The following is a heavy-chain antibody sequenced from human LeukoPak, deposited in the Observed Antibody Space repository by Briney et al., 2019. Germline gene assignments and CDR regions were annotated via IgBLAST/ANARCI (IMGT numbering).Heavy chain of an antibody. J-gene: IGHJ4*02. CDR3: ARADWDTAMIDY. D-gene: IGHD5-18*01. CDR2: ISSSSSYI. Sequence: GGSLRLSCEASGFTFSSYSMNWVRQAPGKGLEWVSSISSSSSYIYYADSVKGRFTISRDNAKNSLYLQMNSLRAEDTAVYYCARADWDTAMIDYWGQGTLVTVSS. CDR1: GFTFSSYS. V-gene: IGHV3-21*01.